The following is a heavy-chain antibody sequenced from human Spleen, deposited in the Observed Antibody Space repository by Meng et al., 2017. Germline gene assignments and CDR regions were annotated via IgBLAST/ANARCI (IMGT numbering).Heavy chain of an antibody. Sequence: SVKVSCKASGGTFSSYVISWVRQAPGQGLEWMGGIIPIFGTANYAQKFQGRVTITTDESTSTAYMELSSLRAEDTAVYYCAADSSGYCTWDFDYWGQGTLVTVSS. CDR3: AADSSGYCTWDFDY. CDR2: IIPIFGTA. V-gene: IGHV1-69*05. D-gene: IGHD3-22*01. CDR1: GGTFSSYV. J-gene: IGHJ4*02.